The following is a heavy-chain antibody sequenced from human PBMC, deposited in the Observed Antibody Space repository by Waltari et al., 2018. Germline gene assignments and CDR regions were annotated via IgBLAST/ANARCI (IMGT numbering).Heavy chain of an antibody. CDR3: ATATTAHFDF. Sequence: QVQLQESGPGLGTPSETLSHTCAVSGFSSTSGYYWHWIRQPPGKGLEWVGTIYYSGTTYYTPSLQSRVSISVDTSKNAFSLTLTSVTAADTAVYYCATATTAHFDFWGQGSLVTVSS. D-gene: IGHD4-17*01. CDR1: GFSSTSGYY. CDR2: IYYSGTT. J-gene: IGHJ4*02. V-gene: IGHV4-38-2*01.